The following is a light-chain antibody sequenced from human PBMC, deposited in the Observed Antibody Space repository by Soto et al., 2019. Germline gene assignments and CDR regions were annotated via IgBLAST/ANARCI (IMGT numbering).Light chain of an antibody. J-gene: IGLJ3*02. CDR1: TSDVGSYNY. CDR2: DVS. Sequence: QSALTQPASVSGSPGQSITISCTGTTSDVGSYNYVSWYQKNPGKAPKLLVYDVSNRPSGVSNRFSGSKSGNTASLTISGLQPEDEAVYYCSSYTSSSTWVFGGGTKLTVL. V-gene: IGLV2-14*01. CDR3: SSYTSSSTWV.